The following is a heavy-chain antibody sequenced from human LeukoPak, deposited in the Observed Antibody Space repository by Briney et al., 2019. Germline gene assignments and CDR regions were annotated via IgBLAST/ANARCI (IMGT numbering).Heavy chain of an antibody. V-gene: IGHV1-2*02. D-gene: IGHD6-6*01. CDR2: INPNSGGT. CDR3: ARGGAARSSYYYYYYMDV. Sequence: ASVKVSCKASGYTFTGYYMHWVRQAPGQGLEWMGWINPNSGGTNYAQKFQGRVTMTRDTSISTAYMELSRLRSDDTAVYYCARGGAARSSYYYYYYMDVWGKGTTVTVSS. CDR1: GYTFTGYY. J-gene: IGHJ6*03.